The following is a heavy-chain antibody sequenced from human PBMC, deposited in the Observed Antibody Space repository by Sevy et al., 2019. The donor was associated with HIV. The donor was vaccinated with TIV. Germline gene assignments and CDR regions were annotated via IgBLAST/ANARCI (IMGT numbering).Heavy chain of an antibody. CDR3: ARGGDIVVVVAATEDYYGMGV. CDR1: GFTFSSYW. CDR2: INSDGSST. D-gene: IGHD2-15*01. V-gene: IGHV3-74*01. Sequence: GGSLRLSCAASGFTFSSYWMHWVRQAPGKGLVWVSRINSDGSSTSYADSVKGRFTISRDSAKNTLYLQMNSLRAEDTAVYYCARGGDIVVVVAATEDYYGMGVWGQGTTVTVSS. J-gene: IGHJ6*02.